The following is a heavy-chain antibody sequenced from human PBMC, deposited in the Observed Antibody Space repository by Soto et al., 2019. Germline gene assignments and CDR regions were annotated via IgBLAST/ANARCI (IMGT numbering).Heavy chain of an antibody. D-gene: IGHD2-21*01. CDR2: INAPGETK. Sequence: EVQLVESGGGLVQPGGSLRLSCAASGFTFSNYGMNWARQAPGRGLEWVTHINAPGETKSYSDSVKGRFPISRDDAKNSLYLQMNSLTADDTAIYYSARDHEGINDYDYWGQGTLVTVSS. V-gene: IGHV3-48*04. CDR1: GFTFSNYG. J-gene: IGHJ4*02. CDR3: ARDHEGINDYDY.